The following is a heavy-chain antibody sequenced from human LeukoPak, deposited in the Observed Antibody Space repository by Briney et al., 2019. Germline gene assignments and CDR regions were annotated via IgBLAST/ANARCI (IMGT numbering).Heavy chain of an antibody. CDR3: ARASQTGRFDY. D-gene: IGHD7-27*01. CDR2: IYYSGST. CDR1: GGSISSYY. V-gene: IGHV4-59*01. J-gene: IGHJ4*02. Sequence: SETLSLTCTVSGGSISSYYWSWIRQPPGKGLEWIGYIYYSGSTNYNPSLKSRVTISVDTSKNQFSLKLSSVTAADTAVYYCARASQTGRFDYWGQGTLVTVSS.